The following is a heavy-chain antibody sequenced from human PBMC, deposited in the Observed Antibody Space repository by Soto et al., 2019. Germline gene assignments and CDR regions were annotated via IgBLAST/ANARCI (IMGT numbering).Heavy chain of an antibody. CDR1: RDTFTSYY. Sequence: ASVKVSCKAPRDTFTSYYINWVRQAPGQGLEWMGVINPHGGSTAYAQKFKGRVTLTRDTSASTVYMEVSSLTSEDTAMYYCARSSGGNFGIIIEGTNWFAPWGQGTMVTVPS. CDR3: ARSSGGNFGIIIEGTNWFAP. D-gene: IGHD1-26*01. CDR2: INPHGGST. J-gene: IGHJ5*02. V-gene: IGHV1-46*01.